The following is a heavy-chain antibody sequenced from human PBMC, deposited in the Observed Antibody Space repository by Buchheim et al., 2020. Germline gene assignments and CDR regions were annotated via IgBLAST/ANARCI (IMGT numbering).Heavy chain of an antibody. D-gene: IGHD6-19*01. CDR2: ISGVSITT. V-gene: IGHV3-23*01. CDR3: ARPMRSGWTVGMDV. Sequence: EVQLLESGGGLVQPGESLRLSCAAPGFIFSSYAMSWVRQAPGKGLEWVSAISGVSITTYYADSVKGRFTISRDDSKSTLYLQLNSLRAEDTAVYYCARPMRSGWTVGMDVWGQGT. CDR1: GFIFSSYA. J-gene: IGHJ6*02.